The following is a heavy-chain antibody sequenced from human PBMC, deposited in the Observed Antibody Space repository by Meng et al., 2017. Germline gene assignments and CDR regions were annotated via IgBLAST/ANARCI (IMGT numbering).Heavy chain of an antibody. V-gene: IGHV4-34*01. D-gene: IGHD2-15*01. CDR1: GGSFSGYY. CDR2: INHSGST. J-gene: IGHJ6*02. Sequence: SETLSLTCAVYGGSFSGYYWSWIRQPPGKGLEWIGEINHSGSTNYNPSLKSRVTISVDTSKNQFSLKLSSVTAADTAVYYCAREIVVVVAATEYYYYYGMDVWGQGPTVTVSS. CDR3: AREIVVVVAATEYYYYYGMDV.